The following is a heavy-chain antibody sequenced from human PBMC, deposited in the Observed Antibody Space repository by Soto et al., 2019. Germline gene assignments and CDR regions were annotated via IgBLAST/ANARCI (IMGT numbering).Heavy chain of an antibody. D-gene: IGHD3-3*01. J-gene: IGHJ6*02. CDR1: GYTFTSYG. CDR3: ARGATIFGVVIGHYGMDV. CDR2: ISAYNGNT. V-gene: IGHV1-18*01. Sequence: ASVKVSCKASGYTFTSYGISWVRQAPGQGLEWMGWISAYNGNTNYAQKLQGRVTMTTDTSTSTAYMELRSLRSDDTAVYYCARGATIFGVVIGHYGMDVWGQGTTVTV.